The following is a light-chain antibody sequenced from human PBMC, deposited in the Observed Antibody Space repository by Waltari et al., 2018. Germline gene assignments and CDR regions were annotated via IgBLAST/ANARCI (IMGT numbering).Light chain of an antibody. CDR3: QHYVNLPVT. Sequence: EIVLTRSPGTLSLPPGERATLSCRASQSVSRALAWYQQKPGQAPRLLIYAASTRATGVPDRFSGSGSGTDFSLTISRLDPEDFAVYYCQHYVNLPVTFCQGTKVEI. CDR1: QSVSRA. V-gene: IGKV3-20*01. CDR2: AAS. J-gene: IGKJ1*01.